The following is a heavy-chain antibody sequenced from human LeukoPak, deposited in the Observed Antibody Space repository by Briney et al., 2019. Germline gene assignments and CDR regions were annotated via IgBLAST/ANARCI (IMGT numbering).Heavy chain of an antibody. CDR2: IIPILGIA. V-gene: IGHV1-69*04. Sequence: SVKVSCKASGGTFSSYAISWVRQAPGQGLEWMGRIIPILGIANYAQKFQGRVTITADKSTSTAYMELSSLRSEDTAVYYCARRVWGYYFDYWGQGTLVTVSS. J-gene: IGHJ4*02. CDR1: GGTFSSYA. D-gene: IGHD3-16*01. CDR3: ARRVWGYYFDY.